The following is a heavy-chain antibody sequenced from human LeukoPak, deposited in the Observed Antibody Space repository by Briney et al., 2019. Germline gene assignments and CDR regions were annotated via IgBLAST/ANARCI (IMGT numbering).Heavy chain of an antibody. D-gene: IGHD2-2*01. Sequence: SETLSLTCAVYGGSFSGYYWSWIRQPPGKGLEWIGEINHSGSTSYNPSLKSRVTISVDTSKNQFSLKLSSVTAADTAVYYCARSYCSSTSCYAVGGGWFDPWGQGTLVTVSS. CDR2: INHSGST. J-gene: IGHJ5*02. CDR3: ARSYCSSTSCYAVGGGWFDP. V-gene: IGHV4-34*01. CDR1: GGSFSGYY.